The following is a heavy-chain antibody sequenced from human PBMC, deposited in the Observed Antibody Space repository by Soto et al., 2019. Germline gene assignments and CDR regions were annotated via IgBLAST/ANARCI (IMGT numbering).Heavy chain of an antibody. CDR2: MNPNSGNT. D-gene: IGHD6-19*01. Sequence: QVQLVQSGAEVKKPGASVKVSCKASGYTFTSYDINWVRQATGQGLEWMGWMNPNSGNTASTQTFQGRVTMTRNTSISTAYMELSSLRSEDTAVYYCAREIAVAGFDYWGQGTLVTVSS. V-gene: IGHV1-8*01. CDR3: AREIAVAGFDY. J-gene: IGHJ4*02. CDR1: GYTFTSYD.